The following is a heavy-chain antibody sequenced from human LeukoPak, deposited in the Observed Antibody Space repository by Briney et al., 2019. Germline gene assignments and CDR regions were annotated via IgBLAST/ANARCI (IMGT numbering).Heavy chain of an antibody. V-gene: IGHV4-59*01. D-gene: IGHD4-17*01. Sequence: SETLSLTCTVSGGSISSYYWSWTRQPPGKGLEWIGCIYYSGSTNYNPSLKSRVTISVDTSKNQFSLKLSSVTAADTAVYYCARLRDYDDAFDIWGQGTMVTVSS. CDR2: IYYSGST. CDR1: GGSISSYY. CDR3: ARLRDYDDAFDI. J-gene: IGHJ3*02.